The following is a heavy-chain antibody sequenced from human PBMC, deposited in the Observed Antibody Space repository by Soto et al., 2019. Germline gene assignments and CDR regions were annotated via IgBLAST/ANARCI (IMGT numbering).Heavy chain of an antibody. CDR1: GYSFTSYW. CDR2: IYPGDSDT. CDR3: ARLDSSGYLVYYYGMDV. Sequence: PGESLKISCKGSGYSFTSYWISWVRQMPGKGLEWMGIIYPGDSDTRYSPSFQGQVTISADKSISTAYLQWSSLKASDTAMYYCARLDSSGYLVYYYGMDVWGQGTTVTVSS. V-gene: IGHV5-51*01. J-gene: IGHJ6*02. D-gene: IGHD3-22*01.